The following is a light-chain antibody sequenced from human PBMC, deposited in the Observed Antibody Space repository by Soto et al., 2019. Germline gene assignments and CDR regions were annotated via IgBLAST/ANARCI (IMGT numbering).Light chain of an antibody. CDR2: EVS. CDR3: SSYVSSSTLVL. CDR1: SSDVGGYKY. J-gene: IGLJ2*01. V-gene: IGLV2-14*01. Sequence: QSALTLPASVSGSPGQSITISCTGTSSDVGGYKYVSWYQQHPGKAPKVLIYEVSNRPSGVSNRFSGSKSGNTASLTISGLQAEDEADYYCSSYVSSSTLVLFGGGTKLTVL.